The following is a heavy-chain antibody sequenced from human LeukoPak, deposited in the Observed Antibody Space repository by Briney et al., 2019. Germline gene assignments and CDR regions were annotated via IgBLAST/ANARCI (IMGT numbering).Heavy chain of an antibody. D-gene: IGHD6-25*01. CDR2: ISAHNGNT. CDR3: ATAGESSGSQRSFDY. V-gene: IGHV1-18*01. CDR1: GYTFTSYG. Sequence: ASVKVSCKASGYTFTSYGITWVRQAPGQGLEWMGWISAHNGNTNYAQNLQGRVTMTTDTSTSTGYMELRSLRSDDTAVYYCATAGESSGSQRSFDYWGQGTLVTVSS. J-gene: IGHJ4*02.